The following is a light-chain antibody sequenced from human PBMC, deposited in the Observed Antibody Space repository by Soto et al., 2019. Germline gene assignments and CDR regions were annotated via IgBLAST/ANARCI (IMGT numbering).Light chain of an antibody. CDR2: KAS. CDR3: QQANSFPLT. J-gene: IGKJ4*01. V-gene: IGKV1-5*03. CDR1: QTISSW. Sequence: DIQMTQSPSTLSASVGDRVTITCRASQTISSWLAWYQQKPGQAPKLLIYKASSLESAVPSRFSGSGSGTDFTLTISSLQPEDFATYYCQQANSFPLTFGGGTKVDIK.